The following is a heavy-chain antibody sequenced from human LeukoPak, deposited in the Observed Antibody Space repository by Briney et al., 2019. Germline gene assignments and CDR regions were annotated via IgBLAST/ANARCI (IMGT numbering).Heavy chain of an antibody. CDR3: ARHEAWFGEFLYYFDY. CDR2: IYYSGST. Sequence: SETLSFTCTVSGGSISSSSYYWGWIRQPPGKGLEWIGSIYYSGSTYYNPSLKSRVTISVDTSKNQFSLKLSSVTAADTAVYYCARHEAWFGEFLYYFDYWGQGTLVTVSS. CDR1: GGSISSSSYY. V-gene: IGHV4-39*01. D-gene: IGHD3-10*01. J-gene: IGHJ4*02.